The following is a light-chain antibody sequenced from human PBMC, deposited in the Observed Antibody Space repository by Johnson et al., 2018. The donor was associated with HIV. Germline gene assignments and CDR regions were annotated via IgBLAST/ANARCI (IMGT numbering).Light chain of an antibody. CDR3: GTWASSLRAPYV. Sequence: QSVLTQPPSVSAAPGQKVTISCSGSSSNIGNNYVSWYQQLPGTAPKLLIYDNNKRPSGIPDRFSGSKSGTSATLGITGLQTGDAADYYFGTWASSLRAPYVFGTGTKVTVL. CDR1: SSNIGNNY. J-gene: IGLJ1*01. CDR2: DNN. V-gene: IGLV1-51*01.